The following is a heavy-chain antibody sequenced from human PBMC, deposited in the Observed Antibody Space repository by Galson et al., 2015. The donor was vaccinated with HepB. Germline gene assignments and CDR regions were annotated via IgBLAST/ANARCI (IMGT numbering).Heavy chain of an antibody. D-gene: IGHD1-26*01. CDR3: ARSGRWELYYFDY. Sequence: SVKVSCKASGYTFTGYYMHWVRQAPGQGLEWMGRINPNSGGTNYAQKFQGRVTMTRDTSISTAYMELSRLRSDDTAVYYCARSGRWELYYFDYWGQGTLVTVSS. CDR1: GYTFTGYY. J-gene: IGHJ4*02. CDR2: INPNSGGT. V-gene: IGHV1-2*06.